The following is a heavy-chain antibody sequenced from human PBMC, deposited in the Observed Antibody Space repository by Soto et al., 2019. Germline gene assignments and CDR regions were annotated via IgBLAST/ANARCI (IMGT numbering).Heavy chain of an antibody. CDR1: GFTLDKG. CDR3: VSWVSAHFDN. D-gene: IGHD2-8*01. CDR2: LDYSGANT. V-gene: IGHV3-23*01. Sequence: GGSLRLSGAASGFTLDKGMTWVPKAPGKGLEWISTLDYSGANTHYADSVKGRFTISRDKSRNTVALQMSNLRAEDTALYYFVSWVSAHFDNWGQGTLVTVSS. J-gene: IGHJ4*02.